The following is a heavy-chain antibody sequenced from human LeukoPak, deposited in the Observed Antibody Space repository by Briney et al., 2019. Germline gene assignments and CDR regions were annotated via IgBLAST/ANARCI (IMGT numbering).Heavy chain of an antibody. V-gene: IGHV4-59*01. J-gene: IGHJ5*02. CDR3: ERVARASYSDSSSYYKGPNWFAP. CDR2: INYSGST. Sequence: SETLSLTWTVPGGSISNYYWSWIRQPPGKGLEYIGYINYSGSTNYNPTLRSRVTMSVDTTTNQFSLTLSTETAADTAVDYCERVARASYSDSSSYYKGPNWFAPWGQETLVTVSS. D-gene: IGHD3-22*01. CDR1: GGSISNYY.